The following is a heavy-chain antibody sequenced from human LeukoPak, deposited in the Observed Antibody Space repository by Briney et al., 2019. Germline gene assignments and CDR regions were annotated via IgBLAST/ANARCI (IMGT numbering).Heavy chain of an antibody. V-gene: IGHV5-51*01. CDR2: IYPGDSDT. CDR3: ARRSIAAAGLYYYYYMDV. J-gene: IGHJ6*03. CDR1: GYSFTNYW. Sequence: GESLKISCKGSGYSFTNYWIGWVRQMPGKGLEWMGIIYPGDSDTRYSPSFQGQVTISADKSISTAYLQWSSLKASDTAMYYCARRSIAAAGLYYYYYMDVWGKGTTVTVSS. D-gene: IGHD6-13*01.